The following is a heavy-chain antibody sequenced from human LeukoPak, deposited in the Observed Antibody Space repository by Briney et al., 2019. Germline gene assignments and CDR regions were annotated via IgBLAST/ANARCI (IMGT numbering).Heavy chain of an antibody. V-gene: IGHV4-59*01. J-gene: IGHJ4*02. CDR3: ARDLWYYDSSGYPN. CDR1: GGSFSSYY. D-gene: IGHD3-22*01. CDR2: IYYSGST. Sequence: SETLSLTCSVSGGSFSSYYWSWIRQPPGKGLEWIGYIYYSGSTNYNPSLKSRVTISVDTSKNQFSLKLSSVTAADTAVYYCARDLWYYDSSGYPNWGQGTLVTVSS.